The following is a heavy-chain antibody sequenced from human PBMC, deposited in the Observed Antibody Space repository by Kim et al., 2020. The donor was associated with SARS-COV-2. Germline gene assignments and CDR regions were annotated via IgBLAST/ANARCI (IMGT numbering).Heavy chain of an antibody. CDR3: TTDLYYDIKAYYFDY. D-gene: IGHD3-9*01. V-gene: IGHV3-15*01. J-gene: IGHJ4*02. CDR2: IKSKTDGGTT. CDR1: GFTFSNAW. Sequence: GGSLRLSCAAYGFTFSNAWMSWVRQAPGKGLEWVGRIKSKTDGGTTDYAAPVKGRFTISRDDSKNTLYLQMNSLKTEDTAVYYCTTDLYYDIKAYYFDYWGQGTLVTVSS.